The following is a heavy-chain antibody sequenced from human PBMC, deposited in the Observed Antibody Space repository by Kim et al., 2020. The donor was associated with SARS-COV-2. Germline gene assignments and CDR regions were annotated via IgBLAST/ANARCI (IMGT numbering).Heavy chain of an antibody. J-gene: IGHJ5*02. D-gene: IGHD6-13*01. V-gene: IGHV4-34*01. Sequence: SETLSLTCAVYGGSFSGYYWSWIRQPPGKGLEWIGEINHSGSTNYNPSLKSRVTISVDTSKNQFSLKLSSVTAADTAVYYCARGCYSRSWYGVRNWFDPWGQGTLVTVPS. CDR2: INHSGST. CDR1: GGSFSGYY. CDR3: ARGCYSRSWYGVRNWFDP.